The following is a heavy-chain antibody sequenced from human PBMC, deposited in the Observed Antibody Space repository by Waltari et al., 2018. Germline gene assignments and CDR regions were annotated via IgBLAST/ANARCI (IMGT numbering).Heavy chain of an antibody. CDR2: IIPICGTA. V-gene: IGHV1-69*05. CDR3: ARELVGATRDRWFDP. J-gene: IGHJ5*02. CDR1: GGTFSSYA. Sequence: QVQLVQSGAEVKKPGSSVKVSCKASGGTFSSYAISWVRQAPGQGLEWMGGIIPICGTATYEQKSQGRVTITTDESTSTADMELSSLRSEDTAVYYCARELVGATRDRWFDPWGQGTLVTVSS. D-gene: IGHD1-26*01.